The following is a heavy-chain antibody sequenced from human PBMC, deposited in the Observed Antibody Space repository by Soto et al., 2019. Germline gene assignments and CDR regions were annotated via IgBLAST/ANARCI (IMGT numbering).Heavy chain of an antibody. CDR3: ARVGGYHDFWSGYPGPYYYYYGMDV. V-gene: IGHV3-30-3*01. D-gene: IGHD3-3*01. CDR2: ISYDGSNK. J-gene: IGHJ6*02. Sequence: SLRLSCAASGFTFSSYAMHWVRQAPGKGLEWVAVISYDGSNKYYADSVKGRFTISRDNSKNTLYLQMNSLRAEDTAVYYCARVGGYHDFWSGYPGPYYYYYGMDVWGQGTTVTVSS. CDR1: GFTFSSYA.